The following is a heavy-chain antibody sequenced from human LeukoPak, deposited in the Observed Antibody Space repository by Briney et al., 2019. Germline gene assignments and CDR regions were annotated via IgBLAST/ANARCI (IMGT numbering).Heavy chain of an antibody. V-gene: IGHV4-34*01. J-gene: IGHJ5*02. CDR3: ASGGRLLWFGELLRFDP. CDR2: TNHSGST. D-gene: IGHD3-10*01. Sequence: PSETLSLTCDVYGGSFSGHYWSWIRQPPGKGLEWIGETNHSGSTNYNPSLKSRVTISVDTSKNQFSLKLSSVTAADTAVYYCASGGRLLWFGELLRFDPWGQGTLVTVSS. CDR1: GGSFSGHY.